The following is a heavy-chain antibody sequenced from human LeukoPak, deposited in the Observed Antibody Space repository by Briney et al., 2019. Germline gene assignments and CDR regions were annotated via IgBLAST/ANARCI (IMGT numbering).Heavy chain of an antibody. J-gene: IGHJ4*02. Sequence: PSETLSLTCTVSGGSMSSSSYYWSWIRQPPGKGLEWIAYVYATGTTNYNPSLKTRATISIDTSKNQLSLTLTSLTATDTAVYYCARVGSGGAWFDFWGQGALVSISS. CDR2: VYATGTT. V-gene: IGHV4-61*01. CDR1: GGSMSSSSYY. CDR3: ARVGSGGAWFDF. D-gene: IGHD6-19*01.